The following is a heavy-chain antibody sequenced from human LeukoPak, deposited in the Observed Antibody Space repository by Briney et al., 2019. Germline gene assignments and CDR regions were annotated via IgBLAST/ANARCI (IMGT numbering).Heavy chain of an antibody. CDR3: ARSYSSGYYSPLGFDY. V-gene: IGHV4-39*01. J-gene: IGHJ4*02. CDR2: IYYSGST. D-gene: IGHD3-22*01. Sequence: SETLSLTCTVSGGSISSSSYYWGWIRQPPGKGLELIGRIYYSGSTYCNPSLKRRVTISVDTSKNQFSLKLSSVTAEDTAVYYCARSYSSGYYSPLGFDYWGQGTLVTVSS. CDR1: GGSISSSSYY.